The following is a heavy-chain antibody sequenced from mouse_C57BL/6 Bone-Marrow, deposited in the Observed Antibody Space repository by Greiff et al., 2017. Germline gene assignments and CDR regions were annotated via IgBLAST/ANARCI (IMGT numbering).Heavy chain of an antibody. D-gene: IGHD1-1*01. CDR3: ATLYGSPY. CDR1: GFTFSSYT. CDR2: ISGGGGNT. Sequence: DVMLVESGGGLVKPGGSLKLSCAASGFTFSSYTMSWVRQTPEKRLEWVATISGGGGNTYYPDSVKGRFTISRDNAKNTLYLQMSSLRSEDTALYYCATLYGSPYWGQGTSVTVSS. J-gene: IGHJ4*01. V-gene: IGHV5-9*01.